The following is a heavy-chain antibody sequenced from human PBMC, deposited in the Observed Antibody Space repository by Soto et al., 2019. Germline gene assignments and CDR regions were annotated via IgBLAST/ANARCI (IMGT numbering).Heavy chain of an antibody. CDR1: GFTFSSYA. V-gene: IGHV3-30-3*01. J-gene: IGHJ4*02. CDR3: ARDSRDDSSHSDY. Sequence: PGGSLRLSCAASGFTFSSYAMHWVRQAPGKGLEWVAVISYDGSNKYYADSVKGRFTISRDNSKNTLYLQMNSLRAEDTAVYYCARDSRDDSSHSDYWGQGTLVTVS. D-gene: IGHD6-13*01. CDR2: ISYDGSNK.